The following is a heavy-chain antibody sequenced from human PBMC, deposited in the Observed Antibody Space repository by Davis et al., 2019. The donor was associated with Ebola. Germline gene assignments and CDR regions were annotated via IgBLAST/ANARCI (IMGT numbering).Heavy chain of an antibody. CDR2: IGGGGGDT. CDR1: GFTFNFYV. V-gene: IGHV3-23*01. Sequence: GESLKISCVGSGFTFNFYVMSWVCQAPGKGLEWVSAIGGGGGDTYYADSVKGRFTISRDNSKNTLYVQMNSLRVEDTAVYYCAKDGRGYNSAVDYWGQGTLVTVSS. CDR3: AKDGRGYNSAVDY. D-gene: IGHD5-24*01. J-gene: IGHJ4*02.